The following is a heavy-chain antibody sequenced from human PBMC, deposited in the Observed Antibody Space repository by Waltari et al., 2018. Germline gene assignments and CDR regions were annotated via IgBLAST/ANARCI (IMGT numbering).Heavy chain of an antibody. D-gene: IGHD2-21*01. CDR3: ATTYCGADCSSVLLHY. J-gene: IGHJ4*02. V-gene: IGHV3-23*01. CDR2: ISGSGGRI. Sequence: VQLQESGPGLVKPSETLSLTCTVSGGSISSYYWSWIRQAPGKGPEWVSSISGSGGRIDYADSVKGRFTISRDNSKNTLYLQMNSLKTEDTAMYYCATTYCGADCSSVLLHYWGQGTLVTVSS. CDR1: GGSISSYY.